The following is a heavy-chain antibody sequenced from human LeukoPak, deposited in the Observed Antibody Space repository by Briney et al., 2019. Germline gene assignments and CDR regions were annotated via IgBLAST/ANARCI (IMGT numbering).Heavy chain of an antibody. CDR1: GGNFSSYA. V-gene: IGHV1-69*05. J-gene: IGHJ6*03. D-gene: IGHD3-10*01. Sequence: SVKVSCKASGGNFSSYAISWVRQAPGQGLEWMGRIIPIFGTANYAQKFQGRVTITTDESTSTAYMELSSLRSEDTAVYYCARDRGYYYYYMDVWGKGTTVTVSS. CDR2: IIPIFGTA. CDR3: ARDRGYYYYYMDV.